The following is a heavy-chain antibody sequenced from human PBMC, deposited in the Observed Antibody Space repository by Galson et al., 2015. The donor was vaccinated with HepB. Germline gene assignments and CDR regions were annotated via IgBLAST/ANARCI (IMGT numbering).Heavy chain of an antibody. Sequence: LRLSCAASGFTVSSNYMSWVRQAPGKGLEWVSVIYSGGSTYYADSVKGRFTISRDNSKNTLYLQMNSLRAEDTAVYYCARAPGSYYYYGMDVWGQGTTVTVSS. V-gene: IGHV3-66*01. J-gene: IGHJ6*02. CDR2: IYSGGST. CDR1: GFTVSSNY. CDR3: ARAPGSYYYYGMDV.